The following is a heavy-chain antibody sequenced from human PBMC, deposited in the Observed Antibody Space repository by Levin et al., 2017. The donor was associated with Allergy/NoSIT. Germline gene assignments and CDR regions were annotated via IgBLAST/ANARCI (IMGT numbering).Heavy chain of an antibody. V-gene: IGHV3-30-3*01. CDR1: GFTFSSYA. CDR3: ARETYSSSWSYYYYGMDV. CDR2: ISYDGSNK. D-gene: IGHD6-13*01. J-gene: IGHJ6*02. Sequence: GESLKISCAASGFTFSSYAMHWVRQAPGKGLEWVAVISYDGSNKYYADSVKGRFTISRDNSKNTLYLQMNSLRAEDTAVYYCARETYSSSWSYYYYGMDVWGQGTTVTVSS.